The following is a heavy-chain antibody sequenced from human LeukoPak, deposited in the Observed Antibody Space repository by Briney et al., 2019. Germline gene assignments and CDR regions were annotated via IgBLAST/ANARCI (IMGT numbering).Heavy chain of an antibody. CDR3: ARGDPSMEWLFPPFDY. D-gene: IGHD3-3*01. Sequence: GGSLRLSCAASGFTFSSYSMNWVRQAPGKGLEWVSYISSSSSTIYYADSVKGRFTISRDNAKNSLYLQMNSLRAEDTAVYYCARGDPSMEWLFPPFDYWGQGTLVTVSS. V-gene: IGHV3-48*01. CDR1: GFTFSSYS. J-gene: IGHJ4*02. CDR2: ISSSSSTI.